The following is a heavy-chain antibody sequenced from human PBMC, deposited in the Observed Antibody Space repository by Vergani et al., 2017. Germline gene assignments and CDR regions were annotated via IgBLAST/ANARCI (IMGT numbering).Heavy chain of an antibody. CDR2: ISSSSSTI. Sequence: VQLVESGGGVVQPGRSLRLSCAASGFTFSSYSMNWVRQAPGKGLEWVSYISSSSSTIYYADSVKGRFTISRDNAKNSLYLQMNSLRAEDTAVYYCARERDVDTAMVTIFDYWGQGTLVTVSS. V-gene: IGHV3-48*04. D-gene: IGHD5-18*01. CDR3: ARERDVDTAMVTIFDY. CDR1: GFTFSSYS. J-gene: IGHJ4*02.